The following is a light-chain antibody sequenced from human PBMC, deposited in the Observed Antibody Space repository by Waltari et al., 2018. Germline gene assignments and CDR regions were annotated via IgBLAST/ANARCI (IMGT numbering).Light chain of an antibody. Sequence: EIVLTQSPASLSLSPGDRATLSCRASPSVGRTLAWYQQRPGQAPRLLIYDVSSRATGIPDRFSGSGSGTDFSLTISRLEPEDFAVYYCQKYGTRPATFGQGTKVEVK. CDR3: QKYGTRPAT. V-gene: IGKV3D-20*01. CDR1: PSVGRT. J-gene: IGKJ1*01. CDR2: DVS.